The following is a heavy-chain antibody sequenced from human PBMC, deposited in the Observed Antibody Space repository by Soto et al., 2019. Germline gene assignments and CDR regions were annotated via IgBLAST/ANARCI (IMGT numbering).Heavy chain of an antibody. J-gene: IGHJ5*02. CDR3: ARALKGGTGWFDP. CDR1: GGSISSYY. CDR2: IYYSGST. V-gene: IGHV4-59*01. D-gene: IGHD1-1*01. Sequence: SETLSLTCTVSGGSISSYYWSWIRQPPGKGLEWIGYIYYSGSTNYNPSLKSRVTISVDTSKNQFSLKLSSVTAADTAVYYCARALKGGTGWFDPWGQGTLVTVSS.